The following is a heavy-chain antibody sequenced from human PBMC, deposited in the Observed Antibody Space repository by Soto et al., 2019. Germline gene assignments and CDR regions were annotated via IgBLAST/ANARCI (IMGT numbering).Heavy chain of an antibody. J-gene: IGHJ4*02. D-gene: IGHD4-17*01. V-gene: IGHV3-9*01. CDR1: GFTFDDYA. Sequence: VQLVESGGGLVQPGRSLRLSCAASGFTFDDYAMHWVRQAPGKGLEWVSGISWNSGSIGYADSVKGRFTISRDNAKNSLYLQMNSLRAEDTALYYCAKGVYGDSVFDYWGQGTLVTVSS. CDR2: ISWNSGSI. CDR3: AKGVYGDSVFDY.